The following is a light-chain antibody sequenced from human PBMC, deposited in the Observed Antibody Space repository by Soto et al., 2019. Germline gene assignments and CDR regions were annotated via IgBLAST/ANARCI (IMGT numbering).Light chain of an antibody. CDR1: QSVSSNY. Sequence: DIVLTQSPGTLSLSPGERATLSCRASQSVSSNYLAWYQQKPGQAPRLLIYGAFIGATGIPDRFSGSGSGTDFTLTISRLEPEDFAVYYCQQYGSSLYTFGQGTRLEIK. J-gene: IGKJ5*01. CDR2: GAF. CDR3: QQYGSSLYT. V-gene: IGKV3-20*01.